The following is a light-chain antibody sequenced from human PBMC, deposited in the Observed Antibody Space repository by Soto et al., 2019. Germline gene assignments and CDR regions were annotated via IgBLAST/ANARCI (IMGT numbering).Light chain of an antibody. CDR3: GTWDSSLTIGVI. CDR1: SSNVGKNF. V-gene: IGLV1-51*01. J-gene: IGLJ2*01. CDR2: DNQ. Sequence: QSVLTQPPSVSAAPGQKVSISCSGSSSNVGKNFVSWYQHVPGKAPKLLIYDNQKRPSGIPDRFSASKSGTLATLDITGLQTRDVADYYCGTWDSSLTIGVIFGAGTKLTVL.